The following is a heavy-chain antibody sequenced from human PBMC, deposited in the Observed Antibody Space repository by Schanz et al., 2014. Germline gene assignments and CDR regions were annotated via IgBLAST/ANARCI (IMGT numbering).Heavy chain of an antibody. V-gene: IGHV3-66*02. Sequence: EMQLLESGGGLVKPGGSLRLSCAASGFTVSSNYMSWVRQAPGKGLEWVSNISPTGSSTYYADSVKGRFTISRDNSKNTLYLQMNSLRGEDTAVYYCARDHQWLARYYMDVWGKGTTVNVSS. CDR3: ARDHQWLARYYMDV. CDR2: SPTGSST. D-gene: IGHD6-19*01. CDR1: GFTVSSNY. J-gene: IGHJ6*03.